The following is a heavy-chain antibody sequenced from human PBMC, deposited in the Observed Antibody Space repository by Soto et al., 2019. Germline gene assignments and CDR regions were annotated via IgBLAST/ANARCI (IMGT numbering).Heavy chain of an antibody. CDR3: ARQRIGRITIFGVVPRYMDV. CDR2: IYYSGST. D-gene: IGHD3-3*01. CDR1: GGSMSSYY. J-gene: IGHJ6*03. V-gene: IGHV4-59*01. Sequence: SETLSLTCTVSGGSMSSYYWSWIRQPPGKGLEWIGYIYYSGSTNYNPSLKSRVTISVDTSKNQFSLKLSSVTAADTAVYYCARQRIGRITIFGVVPRYMDVWGKGTTVTVSS.